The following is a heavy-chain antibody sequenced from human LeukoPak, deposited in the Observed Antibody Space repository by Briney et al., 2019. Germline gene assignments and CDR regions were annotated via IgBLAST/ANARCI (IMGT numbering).Heavy chain of an antibody. V-gene: IGHV3-20*04. J-gene: IGHJ4*02. D-gene: IGHD3-22*01. CDR1: GFTFDDYG. Sequence: GGSLRLSCAASGFTFDDYGMSWVRQAPGKGLEWVSGINWNGGSTGYADSVKGRFTVSRDNAKNSLYLQMNSLRAEDTALYYCARAKYYYDSSGYCDWGQGTLVTVSS. CDR2: INWNGGST. CDR3: ARAKYYYDSSGYCD.